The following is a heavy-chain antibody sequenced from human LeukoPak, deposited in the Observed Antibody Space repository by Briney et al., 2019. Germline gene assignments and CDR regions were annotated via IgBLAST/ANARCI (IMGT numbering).Heavy chain of an antibody. CDR3: ARGRTIFGVVGYFDY. CDR2: IIPIFGTA. D-gene: IGHD3-3*01. J-gene: IGHJ4*02. CDR1: GGTFSSYA. V-gene: IGHV1-69*05. Sequence: SVKVFCKASGGTFSSYAISWVRQAPGQGLEWMGGIIPIFGTANYAQKFQGRVTITTDESTSTAYMELSSLRSEDTAVYYCARGRTIFGVVGYFDYWGQGTLVTVSS.